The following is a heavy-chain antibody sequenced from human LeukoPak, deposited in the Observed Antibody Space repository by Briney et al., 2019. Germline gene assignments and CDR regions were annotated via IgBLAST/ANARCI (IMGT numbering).Heavy chain of an antibody. CDR1: SGSISSYY. CDR3: ARHEKLGQFDY. J-gene: IGHJ4*02. V-gene: IGHV4-59*08. D-gene: IGHD3-10*01. CDR2: VYYSWIA. Sequence: PSETLSLTCTVSSGSISSYYWRCIRQPPGKGLEGIGYVYYSWIANYNPSLKSRVTISVDTSKNQFSLKLSSVTAADTGVYYCARHEKLGQFDYWGQGTLVTVSS.